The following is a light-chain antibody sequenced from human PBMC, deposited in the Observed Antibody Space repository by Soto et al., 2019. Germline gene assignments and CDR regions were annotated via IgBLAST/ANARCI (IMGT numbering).Light chain of an antibody. V-gene: IGKV3-11*01. CDR1: QSVSGS. CDR2: DTS. CDR3: QHRSNWPSVT. Sequence: EIVLTQSPATLSLSPGDRATLSCRASQSVSGSLAWYRHPPGQAPRLLIYDTSKRATGIPARFSGSGSGTHFTLTISSLEPEDFGVYYCQHRSNWPSVTFGGGTKVEIK. J-gene: IGKJ4*01.